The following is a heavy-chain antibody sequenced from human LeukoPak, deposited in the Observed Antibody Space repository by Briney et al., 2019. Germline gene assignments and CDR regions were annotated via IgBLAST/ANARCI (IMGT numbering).Heavy chain of an antibody. CDR2: IQYDGSNK. V-gene: IGHV3-30*12. CDR1: GLSFSSYG. Sequence: PGGSLRLSCAASGLSFSSYGMHWVRQAPGKGLEWVAFIQYDGSNKFYADSVKGRFTISRDNSKNTLYLQMNSLRAEDTAVYYCARGGPAAGRFDYWGLGTLVTVSS. D-gene: IGHD6-13*01. CDR3: ARGGPAAGRFDY. J-gene: IGHJ4*02.